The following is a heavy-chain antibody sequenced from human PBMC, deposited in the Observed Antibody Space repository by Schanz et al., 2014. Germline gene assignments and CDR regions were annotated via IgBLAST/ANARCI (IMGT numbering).Heavy chain of an antibody. V-gene: IGHV1-46*01. D-gene: IGHD3-3*01. CDR1: NYIFTKYY. Sequence: QVQLVQSGAEVKKPGASVKVSCEASNYIFTKYYIHCVRQAPGQGLEWMGLINPYDDTIDYAKKFQGRFTMTMDATTTTVYMELSSIGSDDTGRYCCVAEERKESGTWAKAFDIWGQGTWVTVSS. CDR2: INPYDDTI. J-gene: IGHJ3*02. CDR3: VAEERKESGTWAKAFDI.